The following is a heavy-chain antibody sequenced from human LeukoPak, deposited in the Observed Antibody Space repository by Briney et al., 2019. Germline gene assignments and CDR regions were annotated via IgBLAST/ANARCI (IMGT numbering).Heavy chain of an antibody. CDR2: IYHSGST. J-gene: IGHJ4*02. CDR1: GGSISSGGYS. V-gene: IGHV4-30-2*01. CDR3: ARVAYDSSGYRMYYFDY. Sequence: SETLSLTCAVSGGSISSGGYSWSWIRQPPGKGLEWIGYIYHSGSTYYNPSLKSRVTISVDRSKNQFSLKLSSVTAADTAVYYCARVAYDSSGYRMYYFDYWGQGTLVTVSS. D-gene: IGHD3-22*01.